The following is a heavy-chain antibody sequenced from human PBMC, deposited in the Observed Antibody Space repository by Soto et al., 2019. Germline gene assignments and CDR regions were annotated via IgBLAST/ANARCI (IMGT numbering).Heavy chain of an antibody. CDR2: IYWDDDK. Sequence: TLSLTCPVSGGSICSGDYYWSWIRQPPGKALEWLALIYWDDDKRYSPSLKSRLTITKDTSKNQVVLTMTNMDPVDTATYYCAHRYDSSGYYLRVWFDPWGRGTLVTVS. CDR3: AHRYDSSGYYLRVWFDP. J-gene: IGHJ5*02. V-gene: IGHV2-5*08. D-gene: IGHD3-22*01. CDR1: GGSICSGDYY.